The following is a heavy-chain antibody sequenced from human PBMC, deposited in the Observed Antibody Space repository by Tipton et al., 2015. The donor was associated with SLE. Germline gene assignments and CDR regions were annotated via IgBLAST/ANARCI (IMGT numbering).Heavy chain of an antibody. J-gene: IGHJ4*02. CDR3: ARKYSSSWFDY. Sequence: TLSLTCAVYGGSFSGYYWSWIRQPPGKGLEWIGEINHSGSTNYNPSLKSRVTISVDTSKNHFSLKLSSVTAADTAVYYCARKYSSSWFDYWGQGTLVTVSS. D-gene: IGHD6-13*01. CDR1: GGSFSGYY. V-gene: IGHV4-34*01. CDR2: INHSGST.